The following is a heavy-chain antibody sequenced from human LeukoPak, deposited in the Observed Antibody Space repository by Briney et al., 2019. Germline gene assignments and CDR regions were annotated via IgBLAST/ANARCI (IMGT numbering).Heavy chain of an antibody. CDR1: GFAFSSYW. CDR3: ARVGGPGWYGY. D-gene: IGHD6-19*01. CDR2: INIDGSTT. Sequence: GGSLRLSSAASGFAFSSYWMHWVRQVPGKGLVWVSRINIDGSTTTYADFVKGRFTISRDNAKNTLYLQMNSLRAEDTALYYCARVGGPGWYGYWGQGTLVTVSS. V-gene: IGHV3-74*03. J-gene: IGHJ4*02.